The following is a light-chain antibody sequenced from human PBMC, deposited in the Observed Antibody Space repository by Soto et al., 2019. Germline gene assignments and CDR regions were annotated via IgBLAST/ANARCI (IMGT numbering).Light chain of an antibody. CDR1: QTVLYNSNNRNY. J-gene: IGKJ1*01. CDR2: WAS. V-gene: IGKV4-1*01. Sequence: DIVMTQSPDSLPVSLGERATINCKSSQTVLYNSNNRNYLAWYQQKAGQPPKLLFYWASTRESGVPDRFSGSGSGTDFTLTISSLQAEDVAVYYCQQYYTTPPTFGQGTKVDIK. CDR3: QQYYTTPPT.